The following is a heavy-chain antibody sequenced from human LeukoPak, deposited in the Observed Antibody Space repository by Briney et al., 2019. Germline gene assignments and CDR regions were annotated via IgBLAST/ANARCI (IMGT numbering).Heavy chain of an antibody. Sequence: GGSLRLSCAASGFTFSSYEMNWVRQAPGKGREWVSYISRRGSTIYYADSVKGRFTISRDNAKNSLYLQMNSLRAEDTAVYYCARRIDDILTGYYASFDYWGQGTLVTVSS. J-gene: IGHJ4*02. D-gene: IGHD3-9*01. V-gene: IGHV3-48*03. CDR1: GFTFSSYE. CDR3: ARRIDDILTGYYASFDY. CDR2: ISRRGSTI.